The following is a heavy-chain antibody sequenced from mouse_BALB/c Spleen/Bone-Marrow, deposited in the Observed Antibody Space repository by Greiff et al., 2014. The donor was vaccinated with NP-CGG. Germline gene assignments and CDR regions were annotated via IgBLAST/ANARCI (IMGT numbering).Heavy chain of an antibody. V-gene: IGHV1-9*01. CDR2: ILPGSGNI. Sequence: VQLQQSGAELMKPGASVKLSCKATGYTFSSYWIAWVKQRPGNGLEWIGEILPGSGNIYYKEKVKGRSTFTADTSSTTAYMQLSSLTSEDSAVYYCARGDWDFAMDYWGQGTPVTVSS. J-gene: IGHJ4*01. CDR1: GYTFSSYW. D-gene: IGHD4-1*01. CDR3: ARGDWDFAMDY.